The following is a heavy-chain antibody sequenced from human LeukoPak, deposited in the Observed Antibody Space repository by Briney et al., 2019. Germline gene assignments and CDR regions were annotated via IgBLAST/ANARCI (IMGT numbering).Heavy chain of an antibody. Sequence: PSETLSLTCTVSGGSISSGNYYWSWIRQPAGKELEWIGHIYTSGSTNYNPSLKSRVTISVDTSKNQFSLKLSSLTAADTAVYYCAREGYDSLWGQGTLVTVSS. V-gene: IGHV4-61*09. CDR2: IYTSGST. J-gene: IGHJ4*02. CDR3: AREGYDSL. D-gene: IGHD3-3*01. CDR1: GGSISSGNYY.